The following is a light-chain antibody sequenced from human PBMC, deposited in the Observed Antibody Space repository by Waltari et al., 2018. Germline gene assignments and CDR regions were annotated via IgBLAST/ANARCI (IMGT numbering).Light chain of an antibody. CDR1: QDIGRS. CDR3: QQGNSFPLT. J-gene: IGKJ4*01. Sequence: DIQMTQSPSSVSASVGDRVTITCRASQDIGRSLAWYQHRPGQAPKLLIYATSSLQSGVPSRFSGGGSVTYFSLTISSLQPEDFATYYCQQGNSFPLTFGGGTKVAIK. V-gene: IGKV1-12*01. CDR2: ATS.